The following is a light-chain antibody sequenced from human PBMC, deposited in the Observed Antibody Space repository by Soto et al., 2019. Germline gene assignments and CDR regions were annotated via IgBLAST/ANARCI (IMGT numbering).Light chain of an antibody. CDR3: MQAIQAPRT. Sequence: DIVLTQSPLSLPVTPGEPASISCRSSQSLLHSNGNIYLDWYLQKPGQSPQLLIYLSSIRASGVLDRFSIRVSSTDFTLKITRVEAEDVGVYYCMQAIQAPRTFGLGTKVEIK. J-gene: IGKJ1*01. CDR1: QSLLHSNGNIY. V-gene: IGKV2-28*01. CDR2: LSS.